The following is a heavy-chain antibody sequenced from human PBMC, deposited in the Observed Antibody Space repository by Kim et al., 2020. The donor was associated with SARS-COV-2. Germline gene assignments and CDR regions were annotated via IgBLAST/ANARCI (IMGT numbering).Heavy chain of an antibody. D-gene: IGHD6-19*01. J-gene: IGHJ4*02. CDR3: ARGPISGAFDH. CDR2: T. V-gene: IGHV1-2*02. Sequence: TNYPQRFQGRVTMTRDTSLNTVSLDLRSLRSDDTGVYYCARGPISGAFDHWGQGTLVTVSS.